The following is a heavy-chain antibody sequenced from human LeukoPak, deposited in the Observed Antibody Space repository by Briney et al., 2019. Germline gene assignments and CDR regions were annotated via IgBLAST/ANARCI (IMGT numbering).Heavy chain of an antibody. D-gene: IGHD2-15*01. J-gene: IGHJ6*03. CDR3: AREIRLVVVAGSYYYYMDV. Sequence: ASVKVSCKASGYTFTSYDINWVRQATGQGLEWMGWMNPNSGNTGYAQKFQGRVTMTRNTSISTAYMELSSLRSEDTAVYYCAREIRLVVVAGSYYYYMDVWGKGTTVTVSS. CDR1: GYTFTSYD. CDR2: MNPNSGNT. V-gene: IGHV1-8*01.